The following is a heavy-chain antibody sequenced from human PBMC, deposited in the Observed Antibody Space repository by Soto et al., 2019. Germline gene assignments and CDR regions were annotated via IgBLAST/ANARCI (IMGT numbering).Heavy chain of an antibody. CDR2: ISAYNGNT. CDR1: GYTFTSYG. CDR3: ARFRVTTDYYYYMDV. D-gene: IGHD2-21*02. J-gene: IGHJ6*03. V-gene: IGHV1-18*01. Sequence: ASVKVSCKASGYTFTSYGISWVRQAPGQGLEWMGWISAYNGNTNYAQKLQGRVTMTTDASTSTAYMELRSLRSDDTAVYYCARFRVTTDYYYYMDVWGKGTTVTAP.